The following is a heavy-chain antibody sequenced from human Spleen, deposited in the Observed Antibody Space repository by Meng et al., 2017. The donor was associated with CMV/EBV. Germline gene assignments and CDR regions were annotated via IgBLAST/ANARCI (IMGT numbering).Heavy chain of an antibody. V-gene: IGHV2-5*01. CDR1: GFSLSTGGVG. J-gene: IGHJ1*01. D-gene: IGHD3-22*01. CDR2: IYWNDDK. CDR3: AHRPRQVYYDDSEHPFQH. Sequence: SGPTLVKPTQTLTLTCTFSGFSLSTGGVGVGWIRQPPGKALEWLALIYWNDDKRYSPSLKSRLTITKDTSKNQVVLTMTNMAPVDTATYYCAHRPRQVYYDDSEHPFQHWGQGTLVTVSS.